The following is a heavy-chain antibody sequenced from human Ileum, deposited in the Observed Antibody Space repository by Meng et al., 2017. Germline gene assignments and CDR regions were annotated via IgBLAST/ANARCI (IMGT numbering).Heavy chain of an antibody. CDR1: GGTISTNCY. V-gene: IGHV4-4*02. D-gene: IGHD4-23*01. Sequence: PVRSSVPVPVTSVGTPSLPSAVSGGTISTNCYWSWFRQSPEKGLEWIGKIDHSGSPYYNPSLKSRVTMSVDKSTSQVSLQLTSETAADTAVYYCARHGGYYQDYWGQGTLVTVSS. CDR2: IDHSGSP. J-gene: IGHJ4*02. CDR3: ARHGGYYQDY.